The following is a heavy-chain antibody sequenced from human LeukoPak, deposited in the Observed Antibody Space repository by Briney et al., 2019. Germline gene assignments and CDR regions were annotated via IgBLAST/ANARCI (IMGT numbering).Heavy chain of an antibody. Sequence: SETLSLTCTVSGGSISSYYWSWIRQPPGKGLEWIGYIYYSGSTNYNPSLKSRVTISVDTSKNQFSLKLSSVTAADTAVYYCARAISSSGSPPMSDDDAFDIWGQGTMVTVSP. V-gene: IGHV4-59*01. CDR1: GGSISSYY. D-gene: IGHD1-26*01. CDR2: IYYSGST. J-gene: IGHJ3*02. CDR3: ARAISSSGSPPMSDDDAFDI.